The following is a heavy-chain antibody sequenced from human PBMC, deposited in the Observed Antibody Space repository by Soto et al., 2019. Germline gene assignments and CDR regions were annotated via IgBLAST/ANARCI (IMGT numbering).Heavy chain of an antibody. CDR3: AKDLVATITTNFDY. J-gene: IGHJ4*02. V-gene: IGHV3-30*18. CDR2: ISYDGSNK. D-gene: IGHD5-12*01. CDR1: GFTFSSYG. Sequence: GGSLRLSCAASGFTFSSYGMHWVRQAPGKGLEWVAVISYDGSNKYYADSVKGRFTISRDNSKNTLYLQMNSLRAEDTAVYYCAKDLVATITTNFDYWGQGTLVTVSS.